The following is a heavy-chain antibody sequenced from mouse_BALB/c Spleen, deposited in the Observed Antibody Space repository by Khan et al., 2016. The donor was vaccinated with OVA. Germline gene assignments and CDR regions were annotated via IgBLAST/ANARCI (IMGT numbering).Heavy chain of an antibody. D-gene: IGHD1-1*01. J-gene: IGHJ1*01. CDR2: IHPSDSET. V-gene: IGHV1S82*01. CDR3: ARGTTTSYWYVDV. Sequence: QVQLQQSGAELVRPGASVKLSCKASGYSFTSYWMNWVKQRPGQGLEWIGMIHPSDSETTLNQKFKDKATLTVAKSSSTAYMQLSSPTSEAPAVFYCARGTTTSYWYVDVWGAGTTVTVSS. CDR1: GYSFTSYW.